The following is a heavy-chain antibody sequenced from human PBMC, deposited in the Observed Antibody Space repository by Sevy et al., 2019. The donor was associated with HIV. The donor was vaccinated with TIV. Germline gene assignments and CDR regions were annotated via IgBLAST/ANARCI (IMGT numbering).Heavy chain of an antibody. CDR2: IIPIFGTA. D-gene: IGHD3-22*01. V-gene: IGHV1-69*13. J-gene: IGHJ3*02. Sequence: ASVKVSCKASGGTFSSYAISWVRQAPGQGLEWMGGIIPIFGTANYAQKFQGRVTITADESTSTAYMELSSLRSEDTAVYYCARDPSFHYYDSSGYYEPDAFDIWGQGTMVTVSS. CDR1: GGTFSSYA. CDR3: ARDPSFHYYDSSGYYEPDAFDI.